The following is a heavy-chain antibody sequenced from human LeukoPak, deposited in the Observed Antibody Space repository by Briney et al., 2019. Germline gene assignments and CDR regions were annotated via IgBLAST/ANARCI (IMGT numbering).Heavy chain of an antibody. D-gene: IGHD5-18*01. J-gene: IGHJ6*03. CDR2: ISWNSGSI. CDR1: GFTFDDYA. Sequence: GGSLRLCCAASGFTFDDYAMHWVRQAPGKGLEGVSGISWNSGSIGCADSVKGRFTISRDNAKNSLYLQMNSLRAEDTALYYCANDILQLPVDGCMDVWGKGTTVTISS. CDR3: ANDILQLPVDGCMDV. V-gene: IGHV3-9*01.